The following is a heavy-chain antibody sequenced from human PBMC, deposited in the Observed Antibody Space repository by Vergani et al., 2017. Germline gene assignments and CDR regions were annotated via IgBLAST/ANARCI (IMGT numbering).Heavy chain of an antibody. D-gene: IGHD3-3*01. V-gene: IGHV3-23*01. J-gene: IGHJ4*02. CDR1: GFTFSSYA. CDR3: ANSEDQGRDFYFDY. Sequence: EVQLLESGGGLVQPGGSLRLSCAASGFTFSSYAMSWVRQAPGKGLEWVSAISGSGGSTYYANSVKGRFTISRDNSKNTLYLQMNSLRAEDTAVYYCANSEDQGRDFYFDYWGQGTLVTVAS. CDR2: ISGSGGST.